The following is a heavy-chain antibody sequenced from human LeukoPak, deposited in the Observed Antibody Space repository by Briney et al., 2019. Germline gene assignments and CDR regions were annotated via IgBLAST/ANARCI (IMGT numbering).Heavy chain of an antibody. CDR1: GFTFGDYA. Sequence: GGSLRLSCTASGFTFGDYAMSWVRQAPGKGLEWVGFIRSKAYGGTTEYAASVKGRFTISRDDSKSIAYLQMNSLKTEDTAVYYRTSYSSGYYYDDYWGQGTLVTVSS. J-gene: IGHJ4*02. D-gene: IGHD3-22*01. CDR2: IRSKAYGGTT. V-gene: IGHV3-49*04. CDR3: TSYSSGYYYDDY.